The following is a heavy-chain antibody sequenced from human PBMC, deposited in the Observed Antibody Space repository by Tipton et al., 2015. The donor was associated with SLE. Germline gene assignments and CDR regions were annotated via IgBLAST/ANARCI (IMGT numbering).Heavy chain of an antibody. Sequence: QVQLVQSGAEVKKPGASVKVSCMASGYTFTSYYMHWVRQAPGQGLEWMGWINPNSGGTNYAQKFQGRVTMTRDTSISTAYMELSRLRSDDTAVYYCARTNYYGSGSYPNHAFDIWGQGTMVTVSS. D-gene: IGHD3-10*01. J-gene: IGHJ3*02. CDR2: INPNSGGT. V-gene: IGHV1-2*02. CDR3: ARTNYYGSGSYPNHAFDI. CDR1: GYTFTSYY.